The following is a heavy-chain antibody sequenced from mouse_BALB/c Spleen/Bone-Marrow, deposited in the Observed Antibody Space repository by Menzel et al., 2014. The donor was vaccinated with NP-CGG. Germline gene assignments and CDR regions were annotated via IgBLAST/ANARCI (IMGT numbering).Heavy chain of an antibody. CDR3: ARYDYVMDY. Sequence: QVHVKQSGAELMKPGASVKISCKATGYTFSRYWIEWVKQRPGHGLEWIGEILPGSGSTNYNEKFKGKATLTVDTSSSTAYIQLSSLSSEDSAVYFCARYDYVMDYWGQGTSVTVSS. CDR2: ILPGSGST. CDR1: GYTFSRYW. V-gene: IGHV1-9*01. D-gene: IGHD2-3*01. J-gene: IGHJ4*01.